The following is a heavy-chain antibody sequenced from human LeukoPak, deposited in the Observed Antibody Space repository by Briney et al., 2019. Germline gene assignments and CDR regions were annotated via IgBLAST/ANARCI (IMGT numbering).Heavy chain of an antibody. D-gene: IGHD3-22*01. CDR2: ISAYNGNT. V-gene: IGHV1-18*01. J-gene: IGHJ4*02. Sequence: ASVKVSCKASGYTFTNYGISWVRQAPGQGLEWMGWISAYNGNTNYAQKLQGRVTMTTDTSTSTAYMKLRSLRSDDTAVYYCARRSYYDSGGYYNTDYWGQGTLVTVSS. CDR3: ARRSYYDSGGYYNTDY. CDR1: GYTFTNYG.